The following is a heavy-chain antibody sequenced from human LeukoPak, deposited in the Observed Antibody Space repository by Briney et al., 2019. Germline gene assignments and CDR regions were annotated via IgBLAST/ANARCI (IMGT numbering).Heavy chain of an antibody. J-gene: IGHJ4*02. CDR1: GFTFSRYW. D-gene: IGHD2-8*02. CDR3: ARSAYWTFDY. Sequence: GGSLRLSCAASGFTFSRYWMSWVRQAPGKGPEWVANIREDGSERYQVDSVKGRFAISRDNAKDSLYLQMNSLRAEDSAIYYCARSAYWTFDYLGQGALVTVSS. CDR2: IREDGSER. V-gene: IGHV3-7*01.